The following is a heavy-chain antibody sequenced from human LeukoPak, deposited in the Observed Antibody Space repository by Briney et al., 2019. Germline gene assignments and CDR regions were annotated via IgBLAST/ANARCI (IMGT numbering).Heavy chain of an antibody. V-gene: IGHV3-21*06. J-gene: IGHJ4*02. CDR3: VREHYDFFLDY. CDR1: GFTFGNYA. D-gene: IGHD3-3*01. Sequence: GGSLRLSCVVSGFTFGNYAMNWVRQAPGKGLEWVSSIRGESDYIYYRDSVKGRFTISRDNAKNSLYLQMNRLRVEDTAVYFCVREHYDFFLDYWGQGTLVTVSS. CDR2: IRGESDYI.